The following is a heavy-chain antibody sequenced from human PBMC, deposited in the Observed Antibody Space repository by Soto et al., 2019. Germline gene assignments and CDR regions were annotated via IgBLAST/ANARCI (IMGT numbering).Heavy chain of an antibody. CDR2: ISYDGSNK. J-gene: IGHJ4*02. D-gene: IGHD2-21*02. V-gene: IGHV3-30-3*01. CDR1: GFTFSSYA. Sequence: QVQLVASGGGVVQPGRSLRLSCAASGFTFSSYAMHWVRQAPGKGLEWVAVISYDGSNKYNADSVKGRFTISRDNSKNTLYLQMNSLRAEDTAVYYCARDRVVTAARISYYFDYWGQGTLVTVSS. CDR3: ARDRVVTAARISYYFDY.